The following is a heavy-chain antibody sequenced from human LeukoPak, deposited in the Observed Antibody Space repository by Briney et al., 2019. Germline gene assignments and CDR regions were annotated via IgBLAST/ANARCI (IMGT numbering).Heavy chain of an antibody. V-gene: IGHV1-2*02. J-gene: IGHJ4*02. CDR2: INPNSGGT. CDR1: GYTFTGYY. CDR3: ARGLYYYGSGSPNHN. Sequence: ASVKVFCKASGYTFTGYYMHWVRQAPGQGLEWMGWINPNSGGTNYAQKFQGRVTMTRDTSISTAYMELSRLRSDDTAVYYCARGLYYYGSGSPNHNWGQGTLVTVSS. D-gene: IGHD3-10*01.